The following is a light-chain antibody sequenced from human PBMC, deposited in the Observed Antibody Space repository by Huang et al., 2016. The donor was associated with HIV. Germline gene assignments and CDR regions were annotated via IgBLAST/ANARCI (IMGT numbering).Light chain of an antibody. V-gene: IGKV1-39*01. Sequence: IQMTQSPSSLSASVGDRVTITCRAGQNISTYLNWYQQKPGEGPKPLIYFASNLQSGVPSRVSGSGSGTHFTLTISSLQPEDFATYYCQQSFNTPTFGQGTKVETK. CDR2: FAS. J-gene: IGKJ1*01. CDR1: QNISTY. CDR3: QQSFNTPT.